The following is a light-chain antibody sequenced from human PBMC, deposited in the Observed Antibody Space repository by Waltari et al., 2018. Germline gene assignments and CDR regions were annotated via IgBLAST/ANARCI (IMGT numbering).Light chain of an antibody. CDR3: QSYDSSNPWV. CDR1: SGSIASNY. Sequence: NFMLTQPHSVSESPGKTVTISCTRSSGSIASNYVQWYQQRPGSSPTTVIVEDNQRPSGVPDRFSGSIDSSSNSASLTISGLKTEDEADYYCQSYDSSNPWVFGGGTKLTVL. V-gene: IGLV6-57*01. J-gene: IGLJ3*02. CDR2: EDN.